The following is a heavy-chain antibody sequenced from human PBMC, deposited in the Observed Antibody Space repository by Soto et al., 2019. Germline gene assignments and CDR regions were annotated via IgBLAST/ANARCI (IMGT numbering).Heavy chain of an antibody. D-gene: IGHD3-10*01. CDR1: GYTFTGYY. V-gene: IGHV1-2*04. J-gene: IGHJ6*02. CDR2: INPNSGGT. CDR3: ARHGSGSYYRSYYYYYGMDV. Sequence: ASVKVSCKASGYTFTGYYMHWVRQAPGQGLEWMGWINPNSGGTNYAQKFQGWVTMTRDTSISTAYMELSRLRSDDTAVYYCARHGSGSYYRSYYYYYGMDVWGQGTTVTVSS.